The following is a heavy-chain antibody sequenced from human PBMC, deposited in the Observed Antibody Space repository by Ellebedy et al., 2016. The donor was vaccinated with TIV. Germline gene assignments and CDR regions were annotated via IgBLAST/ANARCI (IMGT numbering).Heavy chain of an antibody. J-gene: IGHJ4*02. Sequence: MPGGSLRLSCTVSGDSISGYYWSWIRQPPGKGLEWIGYIYSSGSGEYTPSLKSRVTMSVDTSRGQFSLRLNSVTAADTAVYYCARSGGWYTPYDYWGQGTLVTVSS. V-gene: IGHV4-59*01. CDR1: GDSISGYY. CDR2: IYSSGSG. D-gene: IGHD6-19*01. CDR3: ARSGGWYTPYDY.